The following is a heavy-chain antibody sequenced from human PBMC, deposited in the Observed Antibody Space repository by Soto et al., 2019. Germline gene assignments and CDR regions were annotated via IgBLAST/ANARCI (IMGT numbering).Heavy chain of an antibody. CDR1: GYPFNAFY. CDR3: ARVALGYDYAAL. D-gene: IGHD4-17*01. Sequence: ASVQVSCKAFGYPFNAFYMHWVRQAPGQGLEWMGVINPSGDGTSYAQKFQGRVTMTRDTSTSTVYMELSSLRSEDTAVYYWARVALGYDYAALWAQGTTVTVSS. CDR2: INPSGDGT. V-gene: IGHV1-46*02. J-gene: IGHJ6*02.